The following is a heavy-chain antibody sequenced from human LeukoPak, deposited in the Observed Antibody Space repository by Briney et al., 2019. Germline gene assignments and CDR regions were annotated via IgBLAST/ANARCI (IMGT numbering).Heavy chain of an antibody. CDR1: GYTFTSYD. D-gene: IGHD5/OR15-5a*01. Sequence: ASVKVSCKASGYTFTSYDINWVRQATGQGLEWMGWMNPNSGNTGYAQKFQGRVTITTDESTSTAYMELSSLRSEDTAVYYCARVYDHNWFDPWGQGTLVTVSS. CDR2: MNPNSGNT. J-gene: IGHJ5*02. CDR3: ARVYDHNWFDP. V-gene: IGHV1-8*01.